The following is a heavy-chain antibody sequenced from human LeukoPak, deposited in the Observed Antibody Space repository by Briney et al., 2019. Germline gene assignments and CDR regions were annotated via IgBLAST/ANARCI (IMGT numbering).Heavy chain of an antibody. CDR2: ISAYNGNT. D-gene: IGHD3-22*01. CDR1: GYTFTSYG. J-gene: IGHJ4*02. CDR3: ARDTASFTMIVAPGFDY. V-gene: IGHV1-18*01. Sequence: ASVKVSCKASGYTFTSYGISWVRQAPGQGLEWMGWISAYNGNTNYAQKLQGRVTMTTDTSTSTAYMELRSLRSDDTAVYYCARDTASFTMIVAPGFDYWGQGTLVTVSS.